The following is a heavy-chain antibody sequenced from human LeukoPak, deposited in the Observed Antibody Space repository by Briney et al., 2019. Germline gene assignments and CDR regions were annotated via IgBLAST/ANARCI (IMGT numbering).Heavy chain of an antibody. CDR1: GYSFTSYW. J-gene: IGHJ4*02. V-gene: IGHV5-51*01. CDR3: ARLPVAYYYGSGSYLYFVY. Sequence: GESLKISCKGSGYSFTSYWIGWVRQMPGKGLEWMGIIYPGDSDTRYSPSFQGQVTISADKSISTAYLQWSSLKASDTAMYYCARLPVAYYYGSGSYLYFVYWGQGTLVTVSS. D-gene: IGHD3-10*01. CDR2: IYPGDSDT.